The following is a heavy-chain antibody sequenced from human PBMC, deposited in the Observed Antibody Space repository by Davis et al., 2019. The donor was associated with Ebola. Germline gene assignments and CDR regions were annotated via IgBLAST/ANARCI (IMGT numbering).Heavy chain of an antibody. CDR1: GYTFTSYG. D-gene: IGHD2-15*01. V-gene: IGHV1-18*01. CDR3: ARGDCSGGSCYSFDY. J-gene: IGHJ4*02. CDR2: ISTYNGNT. Sequence: ASVKVSCKASGYTFTSYGISWVRQAPGQGLEWMGWISTYNGNTNYAQKLQGRVTMTTDTSTSTAYMELRSLRSDDTAVYYCARGDCSGGSCYSFDYWGQGTLVTVSS.